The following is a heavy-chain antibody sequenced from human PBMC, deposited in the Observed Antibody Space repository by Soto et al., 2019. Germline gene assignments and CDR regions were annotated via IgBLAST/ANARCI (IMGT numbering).Heavy chain of an antibody. CDR1: GFTFTDYA. CDR2: TSYDGNDK. J-gene: IGHJ4*02. D-gene: IGHD5-18*01. CDR3: ARADIQLWFFDY. V-gene: IGHV3-30-3*01. Sequence: QVQLVESGGGVVQPGRSLRLSCAASGFTFTDYAIHWVRQAPGKGLEWVAVTSYDGNDKFYADSVKGRFTISRDNSKNTLYLQMSSLGVEDTALYYCARADIQLWFFDYWGQGTLVTVSS.